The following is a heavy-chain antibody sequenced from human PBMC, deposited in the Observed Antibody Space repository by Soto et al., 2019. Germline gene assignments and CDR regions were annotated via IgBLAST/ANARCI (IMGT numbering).Heavy chain of an antibody. D-gene: IGHD4-4*01. V-gene: IGHV4-59*12. J-gene: IGHJ6*02. CDR2: IYYSGST. CDR1: GGTISSWY. CDR3: ARGKYSSPRGGLDV. Sequence: PSETLSLTCTVSGGTISSWYWSWIRQPPGKGLEWIGYIYYSGSTNCNPSLKSRVTISADKSIQTAYLQWGSLKASDSALYYCARGKYSSPRGGLDVWGQGTPVTVSS.